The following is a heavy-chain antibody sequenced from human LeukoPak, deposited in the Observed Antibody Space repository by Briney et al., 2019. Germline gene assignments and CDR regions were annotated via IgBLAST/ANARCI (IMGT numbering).Heavy chain of an antibody. CDR3: AKDFRRNSGSYIHYGMDV. V-gene: IGHV3-43*02. J-gene: IGHJ6*02. CDR2: ISGDGGST. Sequence: GGSLRLSCAASGFTFDDYAMHWGRHAPGKGLEWVSLISGDGGSTYYADSVKGRFTISRDNSKNSLYLQMNSLRTDDTALYYCAKDFRRNSGSYIHYGMDVGGQGTTVTVSS. CDR1: GFTFDDYA. D-gene: IGHD1-26*01.